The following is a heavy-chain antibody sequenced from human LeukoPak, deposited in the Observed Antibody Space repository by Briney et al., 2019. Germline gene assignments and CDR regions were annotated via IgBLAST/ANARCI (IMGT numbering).Heavy chain of an antibody. CDR2: MNPNSGNT. Sequence: ASVKVSCKPSGYTFTSYDINWVRQATGQGLEWMGWMNPNSGNTGYAQKFQGRVTMTRNTSISTAYMELSSLRSEDTAVYYCAREGMATTRGTFDYWGQGTLVTVSS. V-gene: IGHV1-8*01. D-gene: IGHD5-12*01. J-gene: IGHJ4*02. CDR3: AREGMATTRGTFDY. CDR1: GYTFTSYD.